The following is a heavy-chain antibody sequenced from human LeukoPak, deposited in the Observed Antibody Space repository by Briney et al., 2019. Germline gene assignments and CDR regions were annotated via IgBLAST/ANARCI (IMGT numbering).Heavy chain of an antibody. Sequence: EASVKVSCKASGYTFTSSGISWVRQAPGQGLERMGWISAYNGNTNYAQKLQGRVTMTTDTSTSTAYMELRSLRSDDTAVYYCAISDSRWFDPWGQGTLVTVSS. V-gene: IGHV1-18*01. J-gene: IGHJ5*02. CDR2: ISAYNGNT. CDR1: GYTFTSSG. CDR3: AISDSRWFDP.